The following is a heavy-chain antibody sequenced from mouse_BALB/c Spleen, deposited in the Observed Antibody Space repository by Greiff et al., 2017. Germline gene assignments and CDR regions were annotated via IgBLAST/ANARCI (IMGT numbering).Heavy chain of an antibody. Sequence: QVQLQQPGAELVKPGASVKLSCKASGYTFTSYWMHWVKQRPGQGLEWIGEINPSNGRTNYNEKFKSKATLTVDKSSSTAYMQLSSLTSEDSAVYYCARFLYYDYPYAMDYWGQGTSGTVSS. CDR1: GYTFTSYW. V-gene: IGHV1S81*02. J-gene: IGHJ4*01. CDR2: INPSNGRT. D-gene: IGHD2-4*01. CDR3: ARFLYYDYPYAMDY.